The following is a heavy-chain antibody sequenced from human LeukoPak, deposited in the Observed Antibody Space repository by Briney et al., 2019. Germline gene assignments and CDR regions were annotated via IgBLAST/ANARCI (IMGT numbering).Heavy chain of an antibody. CDR3: TTLDHLLAAPFDY. Sequence: GSLRVSWAASGFTLSNAWMSWVRQAPGERLEWVGRIKSKTDGRTTDYAAPVKGRFTISRDDSKYTLYLQMNSLKADDTAVYYCTTLDHLLAAPFDYWCEESLVTVSS. D-gene: IGHD6-6*01. V-gene: IGHV3-15*01. CDR2: IKSKTDGRTT. J-gene: IGHJ4*02. CDR1: GFTLSNAW.